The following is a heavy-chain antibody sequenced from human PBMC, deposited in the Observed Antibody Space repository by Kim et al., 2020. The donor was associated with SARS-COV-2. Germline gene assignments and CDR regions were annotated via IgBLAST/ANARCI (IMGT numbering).Heavy chain of an antibody. V-gene: IGHV4-34*01. CDR2: INHSGST. CDR1: GGSFSGYY. CDR3: ALRGYSGYGSGWFFDY. Sequence: SETLSLTCAVYGGSFSGYYWSWIRQPPGKGLEWIGEINHSGSTNYNPSLKSRVTISVDTSKNQFSLKLSSVTAADTAVYYCALRGYSGYGSGWFFDYWGQGTLVTVSS. D-gene: IGHD5-12*01. J-gene: IGHJ4*02.